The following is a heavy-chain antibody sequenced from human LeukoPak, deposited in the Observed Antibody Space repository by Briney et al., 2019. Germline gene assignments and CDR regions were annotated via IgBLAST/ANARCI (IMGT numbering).Heavy chain of an antibody. CDR2: IIPILGIA. CDR3: ARDGIVLMVYATHVGMDV. Sequence: SVKVSCKASGGTFSSYAISWVRQAPGQGLEWMGRIIPILGIANYAQKFQGRVTITADKSTSTAYMELSSLRSEDTAVYYCARDGIVLMVYATHVGMDVWGQGTTVTVFS. D-gene: IGHD2-8*01. CDR1: GGTFSSYA. V-gene: IGHV1-69*04. J-gene: IGHJ6*02.